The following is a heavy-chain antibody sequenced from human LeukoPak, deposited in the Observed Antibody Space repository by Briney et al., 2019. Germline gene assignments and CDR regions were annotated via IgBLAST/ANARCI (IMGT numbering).Heavy chain of an antibody. CDR3: AREYSSGWSGTGY. Sequence: PSETLSLTCTVSGGSISSYYWSWIRQPPGKGLEWIGYVYYSGSTNYNPSLESRVTISVDTSKNQFSLKLSSVTAADTAVYYCAREYSSGWSGTGYWGQGTLVTVSS. J-gene: IGHJ4*02. CDR2: VYYSGST. D-gene: IGHD6-19*01. CDR1: GGSISSYY. V-gene: IGHV4-59*01.